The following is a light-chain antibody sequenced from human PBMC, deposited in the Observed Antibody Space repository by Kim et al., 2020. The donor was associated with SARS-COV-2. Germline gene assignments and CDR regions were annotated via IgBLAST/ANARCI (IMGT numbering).Light chain of an antibody. CDR3: QQYSSHWT. CDR2: KAS. Sequence: SASVEDRVTITCRASQSVSIWLAWYQQIAGKAPKLLIYKASSLESGVPSRFSGSGSGTAFTLSISSLQPDDFATYYCQQYSSHWTFGQGTKVDIK. V-gene: IGKV1-5*03. J-gene: IGKJ1*01. CDR1: QSVSIW.